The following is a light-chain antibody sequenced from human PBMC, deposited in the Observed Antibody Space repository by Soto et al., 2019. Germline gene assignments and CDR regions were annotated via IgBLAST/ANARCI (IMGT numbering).Light chain of an antibody. CDR2: AAS. Sequence: VLTQSPGTLSLSHRERATLSCRASQSVRSNLAWYQQKPGQTPRLVIYAASTRATGIPDRFSGSVSGTEFTLTISSLQSEDVSVYFCQHYNFWPHTFGQGSRLEIK. CDR3: QHYNFWPHT. V-gene: IGKV3-15*01. J-gene: IGKJ5*01. CDR1: QSVRSN.